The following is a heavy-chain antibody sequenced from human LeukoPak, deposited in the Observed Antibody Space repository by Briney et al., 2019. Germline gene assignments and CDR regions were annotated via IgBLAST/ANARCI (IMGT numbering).Heavy chain of an antibody. CDR2: IIPIFGTA. V-gene: IGHV1-69*05. J-gene: IGHJ4*02. CDR1: GYTFTSYG. CDR3: AGGDIVVVSLGY. Sequence: SVKVSCKASGYTFTSYGISWVRQAPGQGLEWMGGIIPIFGTANYAQKFQGRVTITTDESTSTAYMELSSLRSEDTAVYYCAGGDIVVVSLGYWGQGTLVTVSS. D-gene: IGHD2-15*01.